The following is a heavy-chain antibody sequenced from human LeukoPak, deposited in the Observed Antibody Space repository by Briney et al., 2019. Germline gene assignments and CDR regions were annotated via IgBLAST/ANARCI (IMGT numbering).Heavy chain of an antibody. CDR1: GITLSNYG. CDR3: AKRGVVIRVILVGFHKEAYYFDS. Sequence: GGSLRLSCVVSGITLSNYGMSWVRQAPGKGLEWVAGMSGSGGSTNYADSVKGRFTISRDNPRNTLYLQMNSLRAEDTAVYFCAKRGVVIRVILVGFHKEAYYFDSWCQGALVTVSS. V-gene: IGHV3-23*01. D-gene: IGHD3-22*01. CDR2: MSGSGGST. J-gene: IGHJ4*02.